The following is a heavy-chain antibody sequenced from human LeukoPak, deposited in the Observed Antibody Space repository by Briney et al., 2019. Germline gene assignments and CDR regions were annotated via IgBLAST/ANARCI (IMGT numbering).Heavy chain of an antibody. J-gene: IGHJ6*03. V-gene: IGHV1-8*01. CDR2: MNPNSGNT. CDR3: ARAKIAARRVYYYYYMDV. D-gene: IGHD6-6*01. Sequence: ASVKVSCKASGYTFTSYDINWVRQATGQGLEWMGWMNPNSGNTGYAQKFQGRVTMTRNTSISTAYMELSGLRSEDTAVYYCARAKIAARRVYYYYYMDVWGKGTTVTVSS. CDR1: GYTFTSYD.